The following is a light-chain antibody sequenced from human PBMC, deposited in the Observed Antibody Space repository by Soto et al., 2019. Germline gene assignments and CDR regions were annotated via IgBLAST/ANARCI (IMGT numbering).Light chain of an antibody. CDR2: DAS. J-gene: IGKJ5*01. Sequence: IVFTQSPAPLSFSPGGRATPSCRASQNINRYLAWYHQKPGQPPRLLIYDASTRATGIPARFSGSGSGTDFTLTISSLEPEDFAVYYCQQRSNWPITFGQGTRLEIK. V-gene: IGKV3-11*01. CDR3: QQRSNWPIT. CDR1: QNINRY.